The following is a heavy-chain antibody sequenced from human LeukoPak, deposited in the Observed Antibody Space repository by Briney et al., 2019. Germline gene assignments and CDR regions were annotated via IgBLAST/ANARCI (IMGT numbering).Heavy chain of an antibody. Sequence: SHTLTLPCTISGDSISSNTVSWMCIRQSPSRGLEWLGRTYYRSQWSNPYAVSEISLITINPDTSNNQVSLQLNSVTPEDTAVYYCARGFPGAAGAFDIWGQGTVVTVSS. J-gene: IGHJ3*02. CDR2: TYYRSQWSN. V-gene: IGHV6-1*01. CDR1: GDSISSNTVS. CDR3: ARGFPGAAGAFDI. D-gene: IGHD6-13*01.